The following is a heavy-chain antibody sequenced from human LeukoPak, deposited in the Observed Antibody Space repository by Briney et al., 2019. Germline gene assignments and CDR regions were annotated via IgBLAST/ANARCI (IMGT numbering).Heavy chain of an antibody. J-gene: IGHJ4*02. D-gene: IGHD6-13*01. CDR1: GGSISTSSYY. Sequence: PSETLSLTCTVSGGSISTSSYYWGWVRQPPGKGLEWIGNIFYSGSTYYSPSLKSRVTISLDTSRNQFSLKLSSVTAADTAVYYCAREGIAAAGSDYWGQGTLVTVSS. CDR3: AREGIAAAGSDY. V-gene: IGHV4-39*07. CDR2: IFYSGST.